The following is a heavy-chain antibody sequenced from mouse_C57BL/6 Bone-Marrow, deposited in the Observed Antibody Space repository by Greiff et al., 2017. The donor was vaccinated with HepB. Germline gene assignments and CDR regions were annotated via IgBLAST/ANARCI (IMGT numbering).Heavy chain of an antibody. CDR3: ARGGYQGGFAY. CDR1: GYAFSSSW. Sequence: VQLQQSGPELVKPGASVKISCKASGYAFSSSWMNWVKQRPGKGLEWIGRIYPGDGDTNYNGKFKGKATLTADKSSSTAYMQLSSLTSEDSAVYFCARGGYQGGFAYWGQGTLVTVSA. J-gene: IGHJ3*01. CDR2: IYPGDGDT. V-gene: IGHV1-82*01. D-gene: IGHD2-2*01.